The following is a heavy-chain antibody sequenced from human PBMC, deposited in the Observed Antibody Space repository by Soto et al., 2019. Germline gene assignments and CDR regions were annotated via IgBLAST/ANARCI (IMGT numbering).Heavy chain of an antibody. Sequence: EVQMVESGGGLVQPGGSLRLSCAVSGFTFSSFWMHWVRQAPGKGLVWVSRINTDGSSTSYADSAKGRFTISRDNAKNTLYLQMNSLRVEDTAMYYCAKRGVDTFGLSYWGQGTLVTVSS. V-gene: IGHV3-74*01. CDR1: GFTFSSFW. J-gene: IGHJ4*02. CDR2: INTDGSST. CDR3: AKRGVDTFGLSY. D-gene: IGHD3-10*01.